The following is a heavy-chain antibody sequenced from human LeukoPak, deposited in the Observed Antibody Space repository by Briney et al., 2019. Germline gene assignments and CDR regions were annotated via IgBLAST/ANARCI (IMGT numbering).Heavy chain of an antibody. D-gene: IGHD2-2*01. CDR1: GFTFSNYA. CDR2: ISSSSSYI. Sequence: GGSLRLSCAASGFTFSNYAMTWVRQAPGKGLEWVSSISSSSSYIYYADSVKGRFTISRDNAKNSLYLQMNSLRAEDTAVYYCARDSACTSCCCNWFDPWGQGTLVTVSS. CDR3: ARDSACTSCCCNWFDP. J-gene: IGHJ5*02. V-gene: IGHV3-21*01.